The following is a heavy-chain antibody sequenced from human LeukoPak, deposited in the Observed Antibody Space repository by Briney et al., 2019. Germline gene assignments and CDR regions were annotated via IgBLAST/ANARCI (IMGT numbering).Heavy chain of an antibody. CDR1: GFTFSGYS. CDR2: ISGSSSYI. V-gene: IGHV3-21*01. J-gene: IGHJ4*02. D-gene: IGHD6-6*01. CDR3: ARDQTSSSALDY. Sequence: GGSLRLSCAASGFTFSGYSLNWVRQAPGRGLEWVSSISGSSSYIYYADSVKGRFTISRDNAKNSLYLQMNSLRAEDTAVYYCARDQTSSSALDYWGQGTLVTVSS.